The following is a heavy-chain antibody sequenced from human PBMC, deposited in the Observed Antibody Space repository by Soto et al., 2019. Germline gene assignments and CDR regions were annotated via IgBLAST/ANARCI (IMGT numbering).Heavy chain of an antibody. J-gene: IGHJ6*01. Sequence: QVQLVQSGAEVVKPGSSVKVSCKASGGTFDTFAISWVRQAPGQGLEWMGGIIPIVRTPDYGQKFQGRVTMAGVESTITAYMGSSSLRCGHTAAYYCARDKGLEQVGNNFYYSFDVWGHGTMVTVSS. CDR3: ARDKGLEQVGNNFYYSFDV. CDR2: IIPIVRTP. V-gene: IGHV1-69*12. CDR1: GGTFDTFA.